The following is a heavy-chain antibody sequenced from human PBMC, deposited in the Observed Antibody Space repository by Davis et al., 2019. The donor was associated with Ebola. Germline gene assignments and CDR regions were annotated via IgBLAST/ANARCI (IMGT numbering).Heavy chain of an antibody. Sequence: GGSLRLSCTDSVITFSSYAMTWVRQAPGKGLEWVSAISGSGGSTYYADSVKGRFTISRDNSKKTLYLQMNSLRAEDTAVYYCAKDVVPAAIRVPDYWGQGTLVTVSS. J-gene: IGHJ4*02. V-gene: IGHV3-23*01. CDR1: VITFSSYA. CDR3: AKDVVPAAIRVPDY. CDR2: ISGSGGST. D-gene: IGHD2-2*01.